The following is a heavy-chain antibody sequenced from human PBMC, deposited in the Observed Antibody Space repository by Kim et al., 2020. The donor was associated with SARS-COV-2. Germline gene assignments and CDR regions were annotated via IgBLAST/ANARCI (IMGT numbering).Heavy chain of an antibody. V-gene: IGHV1-8*01. Sequence: ASVKVSCKASGYTFTSYDINWVRQATGQGLEWMGWMNPNSGNTGYAQKFQGRVTMTRNTSISTAYMELSSLRSEDTAVYYCARVPRANDILTGYPDYWGQGTLVTVSS. CDR2: MNPNSGNT. J-gene: IGHJ4*02. CDR3: ARVPRANDILTGYPDY. CDR1: GYTFTSYD. D-gene: IGHD3-9*01.